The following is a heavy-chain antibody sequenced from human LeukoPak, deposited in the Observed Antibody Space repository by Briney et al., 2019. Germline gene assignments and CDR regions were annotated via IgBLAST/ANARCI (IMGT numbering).Heavy chain of an antibody. J-gene: IGHJ4*02. Sequence: PSQTLSLTCTVSGGSISSGGYLWRWIRQHPGKGLEWIGYIYYSGSTYYNPSLKSRVTISVDTSKNQFSLKLSSVTAADTAVYYCARTIVVVTAILGDYYFDYWGQGTLVTVSS. D-gene: IGHD2-21*02. CDR1: GGSISSGGYL. CDR2: IYYSGST. CDR3: ARTIVVVTAILGDYYFDY. V-gene: IGHV4-31*03.